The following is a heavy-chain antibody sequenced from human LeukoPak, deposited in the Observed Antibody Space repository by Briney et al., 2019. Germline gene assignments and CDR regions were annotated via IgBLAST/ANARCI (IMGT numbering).Heavy chain of an antibody. CDR1: GYTFTRYG. V-gene: IGHV1-18*01. D-gene: IGHD2-15*01. CDR2: VSGYNHNT. CDR3: ARVVRVVVAAFDP. Sequence: ASVKVSCKASGYTFTRYGVSWVRQAPGQGLEWVGWVSGYNHNTNYAHKLQGRVTMTTDTSTSTAYMELRSLTSDDTAMYYCARVVRVVVAAFDPWGQGTLVTVSS. J-gene: IGHJ5*02.